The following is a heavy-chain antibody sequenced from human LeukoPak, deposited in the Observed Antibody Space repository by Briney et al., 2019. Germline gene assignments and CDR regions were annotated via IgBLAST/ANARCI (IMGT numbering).Heavy chain of an antibody. CDR2: ISYDGSNK. CDR1: GFTFSSYA. J-gene: IGHJ6*02. CDR3: AREKPSSGWYYYYYYGMDV. V-gene: IGHV3-30-3*01. Sequence: GGSLRLSCAASGFTFSSYAMHWVRQAPGKGLEWVAVISYDGSNKYYVDSVKGRFTISRDNSKNTLYLQMNSLRAEDTAVYYCAREKPSSGWYYYYYYGMDVWGQGTTVTVSS. D-gene: IGHD6-19*01.